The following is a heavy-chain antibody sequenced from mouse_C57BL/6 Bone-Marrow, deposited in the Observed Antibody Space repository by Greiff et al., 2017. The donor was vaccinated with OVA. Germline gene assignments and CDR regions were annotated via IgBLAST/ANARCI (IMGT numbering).Heavy chain of an antibody. CDR1: GYTFPDYY. J-gene: IGHJ2*01. D-gene: IGHD2-1*01. Sequence: VQVVESGPELVKPGASVKISCKASGYTFPDYYINWVKQRPGQGLEWIGWIFPGSGSTYYNEKFKGRATLTVDKSSSTAYMLLSSLTSEDSAVYFCARPIFYGNYDDYWGQGTTLTVSS. V-gene: IGHV1-75*01. CDR3: ARPIFYGNYDDY. CDR2: IFPGSGST.